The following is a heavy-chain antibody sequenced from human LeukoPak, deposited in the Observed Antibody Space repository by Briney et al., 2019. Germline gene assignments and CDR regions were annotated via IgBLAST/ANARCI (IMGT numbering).Heavy chain of an antibody. CDR1: GGTFSSYA. CDR3: ARGPVGDDYSNYGARYYYYYMDV. D-gene: IGHD4-11*01. Sequence: ASVKVSCKASGGTFSSYAISWVRQAPGQGLEWMGGIIPIFGTANYAQKFQGRVTITTDESTSTAYMELSSLRSEDTAVYYCARGPVGDDYSNYGARYYYYYMDVWGKGTTVTVSS. V-gene: IGHV1-69*05. CDR2: IIPIFGTA. J-gene: IGHJ6*03.